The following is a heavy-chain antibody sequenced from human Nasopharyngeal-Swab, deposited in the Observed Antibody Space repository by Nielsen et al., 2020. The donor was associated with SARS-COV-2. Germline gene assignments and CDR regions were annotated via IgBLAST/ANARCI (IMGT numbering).Heavy chain of an antibody. J-gene: IGHJ4*02. V-gene: IGHV3-33*08. CDR1: GFTFSSYA. CDR2: IWYDGSNK. CDR3: ARDLITFGGVIAQGY. D-gene: IGHD3-16*02. Sequence: GESLKISCAASGFTFSSYAMSWVRQAPGKGLEWVAVIWYDGSNKYYADSVKGRFTISRDNSKNTLYLQMNSLRAEDTAVYYCARDLITFGGVIAQGYWGQGTLVTVSS.